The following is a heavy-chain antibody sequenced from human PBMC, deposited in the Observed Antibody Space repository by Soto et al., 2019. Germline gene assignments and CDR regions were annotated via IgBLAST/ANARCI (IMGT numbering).Heavy chain of an antibody. CDR3: ARVSLGYCSSTSCYETRFDY. Sequence: SVKVSCKASGGTFSSYTISWVRQAPGQGLEWMGRIIPILGIANYAQKFQGRVTITADKSTSTAYMELSSLRSEDTAVYYCARVSLGYCSSTSCYETRFDYWGQGTLVTVSS. D-gene: IGHD2-2*01. V-gene: IGHV1-69*02. CDR1: GGTFSSYT. CDR2: IIPILGIA. J-gene: IGHJ4*02.